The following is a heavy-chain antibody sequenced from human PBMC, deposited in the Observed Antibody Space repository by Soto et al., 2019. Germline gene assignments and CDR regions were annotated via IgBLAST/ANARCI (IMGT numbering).Heavy chain of an antibody. Sequence: GGSLRLSCEASGFSFSSYAMIWVRQAPGKGLERVSVISGSGGSSYFADSVKGRFTISRDNSKNMLYLEMSSLRAEDTAIYFCAKGSIEYSASIDYWGQGTLVTVSS. CDR1: GFSFSSYA. D-gene: IGHD4-4*01. CDR2: ISGSGGSS. J-gene: IGHJ4*02. CDR3: AKGSIEYSASIDY. V-gene: IGHV3-23*01.